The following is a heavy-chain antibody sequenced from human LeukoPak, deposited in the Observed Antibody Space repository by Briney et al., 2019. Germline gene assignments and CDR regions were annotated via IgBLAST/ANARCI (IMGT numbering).Heavy chain of an antibody. D-gene: IGHD6-19*01. CDR1: GGSISTYY. V-gene: IGHV4-59*08. CDR3: ARRVAVTARYYVDF. Sequence: PSETLSLTCTVSGGSISTYYWSWIRQPPGKGLEWIGYVYYNGNTNYNPSLKSRVTISVDTSKNQFSLKLSSVTAADTAVYFCARRVAVTARYYVDFWGQGTLVTVSS. J-gene: IGHJ4*02. CDR2: VYYNGNT.